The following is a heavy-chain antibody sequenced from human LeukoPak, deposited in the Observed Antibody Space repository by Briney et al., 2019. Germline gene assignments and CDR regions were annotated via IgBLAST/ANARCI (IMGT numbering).Heavy chain of an antibody. D-gene: IGHD3-9*01. CDR2: LYSSGCN. V-gene: IGHV4-4*07. CDR3: ARSIRYYFDY. J-gene: IGHJ4*02. Sequence: SDTQSLLYTVSGHSNYSYYWCWIRQPAGKGLECIGRLYSSGCNNYIPSLNSRQTMSVDKSKSQFSLKLSSVTAADTAVYYCARSIRYYFDYWGQGTLVTVSS. CDR1: GHSNYSYY.